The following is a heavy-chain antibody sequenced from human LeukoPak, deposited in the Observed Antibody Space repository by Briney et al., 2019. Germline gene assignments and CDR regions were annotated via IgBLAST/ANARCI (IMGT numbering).Heavy chain of an antibody. CDR1: GFTVSSNY. CDR2: IKQDGSEK. Sequence: PGGSLRLSCAASGFTVSSNYMSWVRQAPGKGLEWVANIKQDGSEKYYVDSVKGRFAISRDHSTNTLYLQMNSLTAEDTAVYYCARVIVVVATMDYFDFWGQGTLVTVSS. CDR3: ARVIVVVATMDYFDF. J-gene: IGHJ4*02. V-gene: IGHV3-7*03. D-gene: IGHD2-15*01.